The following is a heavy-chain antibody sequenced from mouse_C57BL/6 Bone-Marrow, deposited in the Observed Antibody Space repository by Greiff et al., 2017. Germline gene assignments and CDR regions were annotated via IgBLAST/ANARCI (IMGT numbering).Heavy chain of an antibody. Sequence: QVQLQQPGAELVMPGASVKLSCKASGYTFTSYWMPWVKQRPGQGLEWIGEIDPSDSYTNYNQKFKGKSTLTVDKSSSTAYMQLSSLTSEDSAVYYSARGGEYAMDKWGQGTSVTVSA. J-gene: IGHJ4*01. CDR2: IDPSDSYT. CDR3: ARGGEYAMDK. V-gene: IGHV1-69*01. CDR1: GYTFTSYW.